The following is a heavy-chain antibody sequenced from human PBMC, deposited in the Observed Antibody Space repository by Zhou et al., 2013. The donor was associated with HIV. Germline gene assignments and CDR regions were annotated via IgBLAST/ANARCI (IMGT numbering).Heavy chain of an antibody. CDR3: ARQNLDWNHRYYYYYMDV. CDR2: IIPIFGTA. Sequence: QVQLVQSGAEVKKPGSSVKVSCKASGGTFSSYAISWVRQAPGQGLEWMGGIIPIFGTANYAQKFQGRVTITTDESTSTAYMELSSLRSEDTAVYYCARQNLDWNHRYYYYYMDVWGKGTTGHRLL. V-gene: IGHV1-69*05. D-gene: IGHD1-1*01. CDR1: GGTFSSYA. J-gene: IGHJ6*03.